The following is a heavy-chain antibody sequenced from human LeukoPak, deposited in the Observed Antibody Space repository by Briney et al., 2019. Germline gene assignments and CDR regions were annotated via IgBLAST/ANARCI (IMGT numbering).Heavy chain of an antibody. J-gene: IGHJ6*03. CDR3: TTSPLGYCSSTSCYHYYYYMDV. V-gene: IGHV3-15*01. CDR1: GFTFSNAW. CDR2: IKSKTDGGTT. Sequence: GGSLRLSCAASGFTFSNAWMSWVRQAPGKGLEWVGRIKSKTDGGTTDYAAPVKGRFTISRDDSKNTLYLQMNSPKTEDTAVYYCTTSPLGYCSSTSCYHYYYYMDVWGKGTTVTVSS. D-gene: IGHD2-2*01.